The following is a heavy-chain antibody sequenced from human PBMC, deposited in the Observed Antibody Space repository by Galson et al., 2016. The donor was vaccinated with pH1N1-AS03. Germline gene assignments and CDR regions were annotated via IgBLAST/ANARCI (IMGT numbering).Heavy chain of an antibody. CDR2: INVGNGNT. CDR1: GYTFTTYA. J-gene: IGHJ4*02. V-gene: IGHV1-3*01. Sequence: SVKVSCKASGYTFTTYAIHWVRQAPGQSLEWMGRINVGNGNTKYSQNFQGRVTITRDTSASTAYMELSSLRSEDTAGYSCARAGQQLSPIAYWGQGTLVTVSS. D-gene: IGHD4-11*01. CDR3: ARAGQQLSPIAY.